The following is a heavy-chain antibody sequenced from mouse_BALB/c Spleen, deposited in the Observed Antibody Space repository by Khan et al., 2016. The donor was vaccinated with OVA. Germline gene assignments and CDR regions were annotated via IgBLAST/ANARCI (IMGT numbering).Heavy chain of an antibody. J-gene: IGHJ3*01. Sequence: VQLKQSGPELMKPGASVKISCKASGYSFTSYYIHWMIQSPGKSLEWIGYIDPFSGGSNYNQKFKDKATLTVDKSSSTAYLHHSNLTSEDSAVYYCTRHGYVAWFTYWGQGTLVTVSA. D-gene: IGHD2-2*01. CDR1: GYSFTSYY. CDR2: IDPFSGGS. CDR3: TRHGYVAWFTY. V-gene: IGHV1-31*01.